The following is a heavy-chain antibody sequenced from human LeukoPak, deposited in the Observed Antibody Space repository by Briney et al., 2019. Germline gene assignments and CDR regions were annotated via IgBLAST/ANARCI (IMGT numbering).Heavy chain of an antibody. D-gene: IGHD5-18*01. CDR1: GFTFSSYA. Sequence: GGSLRLSCAASGFTFSSYAMSWVRQAAGKGLEWVSSISSSGGSTYYADSVKGRFTISRDYSKNTLYLQMNSLRAEDTAVYYCAKDLYTYGTTPLDYWGQGTLVTVSS. V-gene: IGHV3-23*01. J-gene: IGHJ4*02. CDR2: ISSSGGST. CDR3: AKDLYTYGTTPLDY.